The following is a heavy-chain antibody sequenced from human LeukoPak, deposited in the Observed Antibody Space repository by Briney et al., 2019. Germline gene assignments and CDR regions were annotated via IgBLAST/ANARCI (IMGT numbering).Heavy chain of an antibody. CDR2: ISSSGSTI. J-gene: IGHJ6*02. CDR1: GFTFSSYE. Sequence: GGSLRLSCAASGFTFSSYEMNWVRQAPGKGLEWVSYISSSGSTIYYADSVKGRFTISRDNAKNSLYLQMNSLRAEDTAVYYCAGDRGSYGMDVWGQGTTVTVSS. V-gene: IGHV3-48*03. D-gene: IGHD1-26*01. CDR3: AGDRGSYGMDV.